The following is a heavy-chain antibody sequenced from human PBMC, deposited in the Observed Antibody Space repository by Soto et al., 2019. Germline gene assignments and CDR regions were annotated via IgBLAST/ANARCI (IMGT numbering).Heavy chain of an antibody. Sequence: QLVQSGGEVKEPGASVQVSCKASGYTFNNYGITWVRQAPGQGLEWLGWISVYNGNKNYAKKVQGRVSMTPDTSTSTAHMELRSLQSDDTAVYFCARVAITLIRGLKVDFYSMDVWGQGTTVTVSS. J-gene: IGHJ6*02. CDR1: GYTFNNYG. CDR3: ARVAITLIRGLKVDFYSMDV. V-gene: IGHV1-18*01. D-gene: IGHD3-10*01. CDR2: ISVYNGNK.